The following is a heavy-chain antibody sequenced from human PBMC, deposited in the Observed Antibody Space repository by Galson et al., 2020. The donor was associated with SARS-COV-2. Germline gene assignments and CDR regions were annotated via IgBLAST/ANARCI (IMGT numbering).Heavy chain of an antibody. CDR3: ARAEERIVVVPAAIGRDYYYYMDV. V-gene: IGHV7-4-1*02. Sequence: ASVKVSCKASGYTFTSYAMNWVRQAPGQGLEWMGWINTNTGNPTYAQGFTGRFVFSLDTSVSTAYLQISSLKAEDTAVYYCARAEERIVVVPAAIGRDYYYYMDVWGKGTTVTVSS. CDR2: INTNTGNP. CDR1: GYTFTSYA. D-gene: IGHD2-2*01. J-gene: IGHJ6*03.